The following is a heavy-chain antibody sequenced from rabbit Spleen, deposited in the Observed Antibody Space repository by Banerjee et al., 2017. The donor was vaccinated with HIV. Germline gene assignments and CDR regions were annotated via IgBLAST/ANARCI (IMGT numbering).Heavy chain of an antibody. CDR3: ARDLAGYVGFGYISYLDL. V-gene: IGHV1S45*01. Sequence: QEQLEESGGDLVKPEGSLTLTCTASGFSFSSSYWICWVRQAPGKGLEWIACIEAGSKGTTCYATWAKGRFTISKTSSSTVTLQMTSLTAADTASYFCARDLAGYVGFGYISYLDLWGPGTLVTVS. J-gene: IGHJ4*01. CDR1: GFSFSSSYW. CDR2: IEAGSKGTT. D-gene: IGHD4-2*01.